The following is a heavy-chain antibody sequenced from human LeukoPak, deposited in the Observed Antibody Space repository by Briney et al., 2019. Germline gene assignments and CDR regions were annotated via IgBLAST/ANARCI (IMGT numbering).Heavy chain of an antibody. Sequence: GGSLRLSCAASGFTFSSYAMSWVRQAPGKGPEWVSGISGSGGSTYYADSVKGRFTISRDNSKNTLYLQMNSLRAEDTAVYYCARVNCGGDCYSKTAFDYWGQGTLVTVSS. CDR1: GFTFSSYA. CDR2: ISGSGGST. CDR3: ARVNCGGDCYSKTAFDY. J-gene: IGHJ4*02. V-gene: IGHV3-23*01. D-gene: IGHD2-21*02.